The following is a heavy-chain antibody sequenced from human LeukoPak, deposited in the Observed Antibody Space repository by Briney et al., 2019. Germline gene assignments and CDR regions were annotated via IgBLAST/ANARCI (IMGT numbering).Heavy chain of an antibody. CDR3: VRDRAPWGGALGGAKGMDV. CDR1: GNYW. CDR2: ISYEGSVT. V-gene: IGHV3-30*01. J-gene: IGHJ6*03. D-gene: IGHD3-10*01. Sequence: PGGSLRLSCAASGNYWMHWVRQPPGKGPEWAAVISYEGSVTYYADSVKGRFTVSRDNSKKTLDLQMNSLRVEDTAVYYCVRDRAPWGGALGGAKGMDVWGEGTTVIVSS.